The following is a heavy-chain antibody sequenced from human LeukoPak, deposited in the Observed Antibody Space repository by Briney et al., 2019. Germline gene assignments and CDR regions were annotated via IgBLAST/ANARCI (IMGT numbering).Heavy chain of an antibody. V-gene: IGHV1-69*04. CDR2: IIPILGIA. CDR3: ARDLYGSGSYYRGVFDY. CDR1: GGTFTSYA. Sequence: GASLKLSCKASGGTFTSYAISWVRQAPGQGLEWMGRIIPILGIANYAQKFHGRVTITADKSTSTAYMELSSLRSEDTAVYYCARDLYGSGSYYRGVFDYWGQGTLVTVSS. J-gene: IGHJ4*02. D-gene: IGHD3-10*01.